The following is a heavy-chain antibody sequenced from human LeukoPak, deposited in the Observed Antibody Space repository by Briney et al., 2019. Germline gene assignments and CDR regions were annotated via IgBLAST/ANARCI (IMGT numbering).Heavy chain of an antibody. Sequence: SETLSLTCTVSGYSISSGYYWSWIRQPPGKGLEWIGEVNHSGSTNYNPSLKSRVTISVDTSKNQFSLKLSSVTAADTAVYYCARDSGTTGEVKFDPWGQGTLVTVSS. CDR2: VNHSGST. CDR3: ARDSGTTGEVKFDP. V-gene: IGHV4-38-2*02. CDR1: GYSISSGYY. J-gene: IGHJ5*02. D-gene: IGHD3-10*01.